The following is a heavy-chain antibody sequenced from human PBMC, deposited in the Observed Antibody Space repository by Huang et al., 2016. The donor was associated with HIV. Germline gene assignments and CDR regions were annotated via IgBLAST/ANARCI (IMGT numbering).Heavy chain of an antibody. D-gene: IGHD3-22*01. CDR2: MSHDGSNQ. J-gene: IGHJ3*01. V-gene: IGHV3-30*04. Sequence: QVHLVESGGGVVQPGRSLRLYCVVSGFSFSAYAMHWVRQALGEWVEWVAVMSHDGSNQFFSESVKGRFTISRDTSKNTLSLQMNTLTAEDTAVYYCARGGGFYDSSGYYHSAFDLWGQGTPVTVSS. CDR1: GFSFSAYA. CDR3: ARGGGFYDSSGYYHSAFDL.